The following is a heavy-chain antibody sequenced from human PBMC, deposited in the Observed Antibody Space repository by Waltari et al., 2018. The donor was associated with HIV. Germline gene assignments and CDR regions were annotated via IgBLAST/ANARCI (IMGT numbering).Heavy chain of an antibody. J-gene: IGHJ4*02. Sequence: QVQLQESGPGLVKPSETLSLTCTVSGGSVSSGSYYWRWIRQPPGKGLEWIGYIYYSGSTNYNPSHKSRITISVDTSKNQFSLKLSAVTAADTAVYYCAREETYYYDSRGYSWGQGTLVTVAS. D-gene: IGHD3-22*01. CDR2: IYYSGST. CDR1: GGSVSSGSYY. V-gene: IGHV4-61*01. CDR3: AREETYYYDSRGYS.